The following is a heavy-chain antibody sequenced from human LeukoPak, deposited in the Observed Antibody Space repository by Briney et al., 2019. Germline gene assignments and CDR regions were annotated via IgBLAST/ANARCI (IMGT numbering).Heavy chain of an antibody. Sequence: GGSLRLSCAASGFTFSSYWITWVRQAPGKGLEWVANIKQDGSEKYYVDSVKGRFTIARDNAKNSVYLEMNSLRADDTAVYYCARSARLMKGVVEVTALDDWGQGTLVTVSS. J-gene: IGHJ4*02. D-gene: IGHD3-3*01. CDR3: ARSARLMKGVVEVTALDD. V-gene: IGHV3-7*01. CDR2: IKQDGSEK. CDR1: GFTFSSYW.